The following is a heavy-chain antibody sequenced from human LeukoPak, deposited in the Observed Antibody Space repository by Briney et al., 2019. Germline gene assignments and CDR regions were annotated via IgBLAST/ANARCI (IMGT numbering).Heavy chain of an antibody. CDR1: GFTFDDYA. CDR2: ISWNSGSI. V-gene: IGHV3-9*01. D-gene: IGHD3-22*01. J-gene: IGHJ4*02. CDR3: AKDMRTYYYDSSGYDY. Sequence: GGSLRLSCAASGFTFDDYAMHWVRQAPGKGLEWVSGISWNSGSIGYADSVKGRFTISRDNAKNSLYLQMNSLRAEDTALYYCAKDMRTYYYDSSGYDYWGQGTLVTVSS.